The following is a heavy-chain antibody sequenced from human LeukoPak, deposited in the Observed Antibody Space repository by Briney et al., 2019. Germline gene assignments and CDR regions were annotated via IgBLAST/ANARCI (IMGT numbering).Heavy chain of an antibody. D-gene: IGHD5-18*01. J-gene: IGHJ4*02. CDR1: GYTFTGYY. CDR2: IIPIFGTA. V-gene: IGHV1-69*13. Sequence: GASVKVSCKASGYTFTGYYMHWVRQAPGQGLEWMGGIIPIFGTANYAQKFQGRVTITADESTSTAYMELSSLRSEDTAVYYCARSARYSYGSGDFDYWGQGTLVTVSS. CDR3: ARSARYSYGSGDFDY.